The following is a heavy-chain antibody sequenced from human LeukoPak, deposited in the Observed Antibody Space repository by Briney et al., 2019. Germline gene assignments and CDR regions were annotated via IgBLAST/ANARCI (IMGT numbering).Heavy chain of an antibody. V-gene: IGHV3-33*01. D-gene: IGHD4-17*01. Sequence: PGGSLRLSCAASGFTFSSYGMHWVRQAPGKGLEWVAVIWYDGSNKYYADSVKGRFTISRDNFKNTLYLQMYSLRAEDTAVYYCARGGHDYGDPGYYYYYGMDVWGQGTTVTVSS. CDR2: IWYDGSNK. J-gene: IGHJ6*02. CDR3: ARGGHDYGDPGYYYYYGMDV. CDR1: GFTFSSYG.